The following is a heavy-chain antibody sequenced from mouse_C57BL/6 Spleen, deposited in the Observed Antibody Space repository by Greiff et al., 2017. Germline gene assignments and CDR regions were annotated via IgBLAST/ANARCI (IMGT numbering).Heavy chain of an antibody. Sequence: QVQLQQSGPELVKPGASVKISCKASGYAFSSSWMNWVKQRPGKGLEWIGRIYPGDGDTNYNGKFKGKATLTADTSSSTAYMQLSSLTSEDSAVYFCARSLNWDDWYFDVWGTGTTGTVSS. CDR3: ARSLNWDDWYFDV. CDR1: GYAFSSSW. J-gene: IGHJ1*03. D-gene: IGHD4-1*01. CDR2: IYPGDGDT. V-gene: IGHV1-82*01.